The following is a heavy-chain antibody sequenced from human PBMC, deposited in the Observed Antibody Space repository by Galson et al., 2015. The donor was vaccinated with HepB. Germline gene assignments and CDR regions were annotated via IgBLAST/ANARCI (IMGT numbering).Heavy chain of an antibody. D-gene: IGHD3-3*01. J-gene: IGHJ3*02. CDR3: ARHPRVLRFLEWSPGAFDI. Sequence: QSGAEVKKPGESLKISCTGSGYSFTSYWIGWVRQMPGKGLEWMGIIYPGDSDTRYSPSFQGQVTISADKSISTAYLQWSSLKASDTAMYYCARHPRVLRFLEWSPGAFDIWGQGTMVTVSS. V-gene: IGHV5-51*01. CDR2: IYPGDSDT. CDR1: GYSFTSYW.